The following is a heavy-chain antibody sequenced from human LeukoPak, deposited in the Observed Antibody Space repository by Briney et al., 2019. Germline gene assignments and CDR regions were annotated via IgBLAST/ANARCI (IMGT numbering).Heavy chain of an antibody. J-gene: IGHJ4*02. Sequence: GASVKVSCKVSGYTLGELSIHWVRQATGQGLEWMGWMNPNSGNTGYAQKFQGRVTMTRNTSISTAYMELSSLRSEDTAVYYCARGRRSRMATPYYFDYWGQGTLVTVSS. CDR3: ARGRRSRMATPYYFDY. CDR1: GYTLGELS. CDR2: MNPNSGNT. V-gene: IGHV1-8*01. D-gene: IGHD5-24*01.